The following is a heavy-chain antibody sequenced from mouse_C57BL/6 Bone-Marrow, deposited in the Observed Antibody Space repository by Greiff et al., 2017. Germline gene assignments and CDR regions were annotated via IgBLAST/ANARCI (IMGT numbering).Heavy chain of an antibody. CDR3: SRESDTTDIPCYAMDY. J-gene: IGHJ4*01. V-gene: IGHV1-55*01. D-gene: IGHD1-1*01. Sequence: QVQLQQPGAELVKPGASVTMSCQASGYTFTSYWITWVKQRPGQGLEWIGDIYPGSGSTKYNQKFKSKATLNVDTSSSPAYMPLSSLPSEDSAVYYCSRESDTTDIPCYAMDYWGQGAAVTVSS. CDR2: IYPGSGST. CDR1: GYTFTSYW.